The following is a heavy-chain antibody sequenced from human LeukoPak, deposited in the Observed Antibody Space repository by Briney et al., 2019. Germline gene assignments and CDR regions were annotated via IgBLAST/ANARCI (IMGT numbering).Heavy chain of an antibody. D-gene: IGHD2-2*01. V-gene: IGHV4-39*07. CDR2: LYYGGSP. CDR1: GDSISSSSNNFY. J-gene: IGHJ5*02. CDR3: ASLNDCSPSSCFSRWIDP. Sequence: SETLSLTCTVSGDSISSSSNNFYWGWIRQPPGKGLEWVGSLYYGGSPYYNPSLTSRVTMSVDTSKNQFSLKLSSVTAADTAVYYCASLNDCSPSSCFSRWIDPWGQGTLVTVSS.